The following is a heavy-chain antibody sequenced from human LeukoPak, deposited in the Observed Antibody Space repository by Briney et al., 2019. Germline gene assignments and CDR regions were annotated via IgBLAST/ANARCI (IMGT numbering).Heavy chain of an antibody. V-gene: IGHV4-30-2*01. J-gene: IGHJ6*02. Sequence: SETLSLTCAVSGGSFSSGGFSWSWIRQPPGKGLEWIGYMFHNGSTHYSPSLQRRVTISVDRFKNQFSLRLRSVTAPDTAVYYCGRETLGYCSGTTCSLGMDVWGQGTTVTVSS. D-gene: IGHD2-2*01. CDR2: MFHNGST. CDR1: GGSFSSGGFS. CDR3: GRETLGYCSGTTCSLGMDV.